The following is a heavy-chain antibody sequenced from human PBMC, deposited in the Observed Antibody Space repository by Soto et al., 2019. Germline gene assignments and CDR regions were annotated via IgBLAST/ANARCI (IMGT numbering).Heavy chain of an antibody. Sequence: QITLKESGPTLVKPTQTLTLTCTFSGFSLSTSGVGVGWIHQPPGKALECLALIYWDDDKRYSPSLKSRLTITKDTSKNQVVLTMTNMDPADTATYYSAQRLCDSSCYWDVGYFDSWGQGTLVTVSS. V-gene: IGHV2-5*02. J-gene: IGHJ4*02. CDR3: AQRLCDSSCYWDVGYFDS. D-gene: IGHD2-15*01. CDR1: GFSLSTSGVG. CDR2: IYWDDDK.